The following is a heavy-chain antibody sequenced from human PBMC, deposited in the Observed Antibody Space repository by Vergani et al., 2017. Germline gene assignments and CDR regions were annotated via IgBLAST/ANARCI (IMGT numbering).Heavy chain of an antibody. D-gene: IGHD3-10*01. J-gene: IGHJ6*03. V-gene: IGHV4-59*01. CDR2: IYYSGST. Sequence: QVQLQESGPGLVKPSETLSLTCTVSGGSISSYYWSWIRQPPGKGLEWIGYIYYSGSTNYNPSLKGRVTISVDTSKNQFSLKLSSVTAADTAVYYCAREAAMVRYYYYMDVWGKGTTVTVSS. CDR3: AREAAMVRYYYYMDV. CDR1: GGSISSYY.